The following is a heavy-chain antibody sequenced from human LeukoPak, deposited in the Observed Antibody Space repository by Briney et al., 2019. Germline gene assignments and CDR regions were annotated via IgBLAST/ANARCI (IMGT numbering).Heavy chain of an antibody. CDR1: RGSISSSNW. CDR2: IYHSGST. V-gene: IGHV4-4*02. CDR3: ARDTGIAAAGCYDY. J-gene: IGHJ4*02. Sequence: PSETLSLTCAVSRGSISSSNWWSWVRQPPGKGLEWIGEIYHSGSTNYNPSLKSRVTISVDKSKNQFSLKLSSVTAADTAVYYCARDTGIAAAGCYDYWGQGTLVTVSS. D-gene: IGHD6-13*01.